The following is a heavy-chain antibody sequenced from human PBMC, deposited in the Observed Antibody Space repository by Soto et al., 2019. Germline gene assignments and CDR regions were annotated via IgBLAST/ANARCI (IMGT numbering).Heavy chain of an antibody. V-gene: IGHV1-18*01. CDR3: ARAYGPSYYYYYMYV. D-gene: IGHD3-16*01. CDR2: SSNYNGSP. Sequence: QVQLVQSGTEVKKPGASVKVSCKASGYTLTSYGISWVRQAPGQGLEWMGWSSNYNGSPNYAQKLQGRVTMTTDTSTSTAYMELRSLISDDTAVYFCARAYGPSYYYYYMYVWCKGTTITVS. J-gene: IGHJ6*03. CDR1: GYTLTSYG.